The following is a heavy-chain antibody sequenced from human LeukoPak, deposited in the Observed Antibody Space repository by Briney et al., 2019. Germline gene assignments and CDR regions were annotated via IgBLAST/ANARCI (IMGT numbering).Heavy chain of an antibody. CDR1: GGTFSSYA. CDR2: IIPIFGTA. Sequence: SVKVSCKASGGTFSSYAISWVRQAPGQGLEWMGRIIPIFGTANYAQKFQGRVTITTDESTSTAYMELSSLRSEDTAVYYRASGIAAALAFVYWGQGTLVTVSS. J-gene: IGHJ4*02. V-gene: IGHV1-69*05. D-gene: IGHD6-13*01. CDR3: ASGIAAALAFVY.